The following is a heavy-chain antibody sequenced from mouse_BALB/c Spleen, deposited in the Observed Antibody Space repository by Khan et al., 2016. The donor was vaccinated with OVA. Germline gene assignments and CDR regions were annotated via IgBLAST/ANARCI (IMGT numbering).Heavy chain of an antibody. CDR1: GYTFTSYT. Sequence: VQLQQSGAELARPGASVKMSCKASGYTFTSYTIHWVKQRPGQGLEWIGYINPSSVYTNYNQKFKDKATLTADKSSSTAYMQLSSLTSEDSAVYYCARDGAYYRNDGWFAYWGQGTLVTVSA. J-gene: IGHJ3*01. V-gene: IGHV1-4*01. CDR2: INPSSVYT. CDR3: ARDGAYYRNDGWFAY. D-gene: IGHD2-14*01.